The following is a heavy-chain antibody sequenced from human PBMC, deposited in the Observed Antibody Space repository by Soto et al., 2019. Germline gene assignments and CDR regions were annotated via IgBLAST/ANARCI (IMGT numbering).Heavy chain of an antibody. CDR2: IIPIFGTA. D-gene: IGHD5-12*01. CDR1: GGTFSNYA. CDR3: AKDGGRDGYFGNCLDP. V-gene: IGHV1-69*13. Sequence: SVKVSCKASGGTFSNYAITWVRQAPGQGLEWLGRIIPIFGTANYAQKFQGRVTITADESTTTAYMELSSLRSDDTAVYYCAKDGGRDGYFGNCLDPWGQGTLVTVS. J-gene: IGHJ5*02.